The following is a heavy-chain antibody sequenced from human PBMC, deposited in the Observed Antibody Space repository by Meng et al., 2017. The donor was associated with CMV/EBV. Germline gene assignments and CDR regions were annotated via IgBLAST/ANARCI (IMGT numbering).Heavy chain of an antibody. CDR3: AKRYCSSTSCPRTLNYYYYYGMDV. CDR1: GFTFSSYA. D-gene: IGHD2-2*01. CDR2: IYSGGSST. Sequence: GGSLRLSCAASGFTFSSYAMSWVRQAPGKGQEWVSVIYSGGSSTYYADSVKGRFTISRDNSKNTLYLQMNSLRAEDTAVYYCAKRYCSSTSCPRTLNYYYYYGMDVWGQGTTVTVSS. V-gene: IGHV3-23*03. J-gene: IGHJ6*02.